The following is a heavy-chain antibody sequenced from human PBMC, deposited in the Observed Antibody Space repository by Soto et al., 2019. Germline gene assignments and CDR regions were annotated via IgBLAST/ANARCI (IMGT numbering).Heavy chain of an antibody. CDR3: ARDGELRSDFWSGPLGGGWFDP. J-gene: IGHJ5*02. V-gene: IGHV1-69*12. Sequence: QVQLVQSGAEVRKPGSSGKVSCKASGGTFSNSAITWVRQAPGQGLEWVGGIIPIFGSTNYAQKLQGRVTITADESTRTAYVELSSLTSEDTAVYYWARDGELRSDFWSGPLGGGWFDPWGQGTLVTVSS. D-gene: IGHD3-3*01. CDR1: GGTFSNSA. CDR2: IIPIFGST.